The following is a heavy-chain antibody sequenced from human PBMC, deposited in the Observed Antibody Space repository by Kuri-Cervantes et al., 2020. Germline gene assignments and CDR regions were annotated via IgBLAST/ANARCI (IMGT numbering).Heavy chain of an antibody. Sequence: LRLSCAVSGGSISSGGYSWSWIRQPPGKGLEWIGYIYHSGSTYYNPSLKSRVTISVDRSKNQFSLKLSSVTAADTAVYYCARERGDYYDSSGYPTYYFDYWGQGTLVTVSS. CDR3: ARERGDYYDSSGYPTYYFDY. D-gene: IGHD3-22*01. CDR1: GGSISSGGYS. CDR2: IYHSGST. V-gene: IGHV4-30-2*01. J-gene: IGHJ4*02.